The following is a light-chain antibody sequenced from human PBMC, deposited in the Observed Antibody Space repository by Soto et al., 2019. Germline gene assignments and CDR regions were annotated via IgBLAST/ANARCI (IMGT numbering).Light chain of an antibody. V-gene: IGLV4-69*01. CDR3: QTWDTGARVV. CDR1: SGHSSYA. J-gene: IGLJ2*01. Sequence: QSVLTQSPSASASLGASVKLTCTLSSGHSSYAIAWHQQQPEKGPRYLMKLSSDGSHSKGDGLPDRFSGSSSGAERYLTISGLQSEDEAEYYCQTWDTGARVVFGGGTKLTVL. CDR2: LSSDGSH.